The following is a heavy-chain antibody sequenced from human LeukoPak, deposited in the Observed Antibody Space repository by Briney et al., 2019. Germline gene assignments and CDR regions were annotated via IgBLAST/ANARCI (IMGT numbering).Heavy chain of an antibody. Sequence: ASVKVSCKASGYTFTSCGICWVRQAPGQGLEWMGWVSAYNGNTNYAQKFQGRVTMTTDTSTSTAYMELRSLRSDDTAVHYCARDAPQWRNAFDFWGQGTMVTVSS. CDR1: GYTFTSCG. J-gene: IGHJ3*01. CDR3: ARDAPQWRNAFDF. D-gene: IGHD6-19*01. V-gene: IGHV1-18*01. CDR2: VSAYNGNT.